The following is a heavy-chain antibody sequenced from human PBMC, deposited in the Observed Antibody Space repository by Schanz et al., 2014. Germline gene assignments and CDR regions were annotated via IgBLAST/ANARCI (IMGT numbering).Heavy chain of an antibody. Sequence: VQLLQSGGALVQPGGSLRLSCSASGFTFSTYAMSWARQTPGKGLEWVSSITTGGTTYYRDSVKGRFIVSRDNSKNTLYLEMSRLRDDNTAEYYCSKDKQGSRSDDSWGQGTLVTVSS. J-gene: IGHJ5*01. CDR2: ITTGGTT. CDR1: GFTFSTYA. V-gene: IGHV3-23*01. CDR3: SKDKQGSRSDDS. D-gene: IGHD2-15*01.